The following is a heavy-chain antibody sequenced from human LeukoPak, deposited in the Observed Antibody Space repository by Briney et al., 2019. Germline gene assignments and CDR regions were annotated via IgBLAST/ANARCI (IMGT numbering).Heavy chain of an antibody. J-gene: IGHJ4*02. Sequence: PSETLSLTCTVSGGSISSGSYYWGWVRQPPGRAREWLGSINYSGNTYYNPSLKSRVTTFVNTSKNQCSLKLSSVPAADTAVYYCARLVVSSWYHEVLLGRDYWGQGTLVTVSS. CDR1: GGSISSGSYY. CDR3: ARLVVSSWYHEVLLGRDY. CDR2: INYSGNT. D-gene: IGHD6-13*01. V-gene: IGHV4-39*01.